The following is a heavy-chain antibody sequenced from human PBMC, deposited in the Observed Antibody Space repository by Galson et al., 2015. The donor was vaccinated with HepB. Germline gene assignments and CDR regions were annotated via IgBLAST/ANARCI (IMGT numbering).Heavy chain of an antibody. J-gene: IGHJ3*01. CDR2: IYYSGSS. Sequence: TLSLTCTVSGDSISSGDYYWSWIRQPPGEGLEWIGYIYYSGSSYYNPSLKSRVTISVDTSKNQFSLKLNSVTAADTAVYYCARYHGSGTQARAFDLWGQGTMVTVSS. CDR3: ARYHGSGTQARAFDL. V-gene: IGHV4-30-4*01. CDR1: GDSISSGDYY. D-gene: IGHD2-15*01.